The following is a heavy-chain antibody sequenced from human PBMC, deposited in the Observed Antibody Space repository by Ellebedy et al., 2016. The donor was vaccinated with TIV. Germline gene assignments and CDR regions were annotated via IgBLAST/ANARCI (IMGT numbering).Heavy chain of an antibody. CDR1: GFSVSTNY. Sequence: GESLKTSCEASGFSVSTNYMTWVRQAPGKGLEWVSVIYSANNTHYAESVKGRFSISRDNFKNTIYLQMHGLRAEDTALYYCVRERMPMPTWGQGTLVTVSS. CDR3: VRERMPMPT. CDR2: IYSANNT. V-gene: IGHV3-66*01. J-gene: IGHJ5*02. D-gene: IGHD2-2*01.